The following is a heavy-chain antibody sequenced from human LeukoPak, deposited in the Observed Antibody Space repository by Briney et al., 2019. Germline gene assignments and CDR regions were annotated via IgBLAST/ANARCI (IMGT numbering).Heavy chain of an antibody. D-gene: IGHD3-9*01. CDR3: AKDTRGDILTGFEFDP. CDR2: ISWNSGSI. V-gene: IGHV3-9*01. Sequence: GGSLRLSCAASGFTFDDYAMHWVRQAPGKGLEWVSGISWNSGSIGYAESVKGRFPISRDNAKNSLYLQMNSLRAEDTALYYCAKDTRGDILTGFEFDPWGQGTLVTVSS. J-gene: IGHJ5*02. CDR1: GFTFDDYA.